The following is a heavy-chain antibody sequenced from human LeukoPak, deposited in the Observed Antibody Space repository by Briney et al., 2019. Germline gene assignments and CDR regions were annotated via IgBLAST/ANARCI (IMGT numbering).Heavy chain of an antibody. Sequence: PGGSLRLSCAASGFTFSSFEMDWVRQAPGKGLEWVSVIYSGGSTYYADSVKGRFTISRDNSKNTLYLQMNSLRAEDTAVYYCARDVEGLFDPWGQGTLVTVSS. CDR1: GFTFSSFE. V-gene: IGHV3-53*01. J-gene: IGHJ5*02. CDR2: IYSGGST. CDR3: ARDVEGLFDP. D-gene: IGHD5-24*01.